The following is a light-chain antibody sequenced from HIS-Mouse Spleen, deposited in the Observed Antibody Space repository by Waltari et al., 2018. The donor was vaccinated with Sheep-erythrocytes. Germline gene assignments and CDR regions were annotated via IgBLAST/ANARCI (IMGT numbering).Light chain of an antibody. CDR3: QQRYRTPQVN. CDR1: QSISSY. V-gene: IGKV1-39*01. CDR2: AAS. Sequence: DIQMTQSPSSLSASVGDRVTITCRASQSISSYLNWYQQKPGKAPKLLIYAASSLQSGVPSRFSGSGSGTDFTLTISSLQAEGFATYYCQQRYRTPQVNFGPGTKVDIK. J-gene: IGKJ3*01.